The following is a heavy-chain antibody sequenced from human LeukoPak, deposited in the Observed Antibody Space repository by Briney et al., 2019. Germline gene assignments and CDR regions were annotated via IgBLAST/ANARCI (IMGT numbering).Heavy chain of an antibody. V-gene: IGHV5-51*01. J-gene: IGHJ4*02. Sequence: GESLKISCKGSGYSLRNYWIGWVRQMPGKGLEWMGIIYPDDSDTRYSPSFQGQVTISADKSISTAYLQWSSLRASDTAVYYCAIGGDSTTSCYRCFNYWGQGTLVSVSS. D-gene: IGHD2-2*02. CDR1: GYSLRNYW. CDR3: AIGGDSTTSCYRCFNY. CDR2: IYPDDSDT.